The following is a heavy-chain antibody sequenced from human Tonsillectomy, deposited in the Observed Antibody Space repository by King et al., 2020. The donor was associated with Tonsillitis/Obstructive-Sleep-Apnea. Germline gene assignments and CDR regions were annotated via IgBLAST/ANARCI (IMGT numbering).Heavy chain of an antibody. Sequence: VQLQESGPGLVKPSQTLSLTCTVSGDSISSGDYYWNWIRQHPGKGLEWIGYIYYSGSTYYNPSLKSRITISLDTSKNQFSLKLSSVTAADTAVYYCARETEGQLYFDHWGQGTLVTVSS. CDR3: ARETEGQLYFDH. D-gene: IGHD1-1*01. CDR2: IYYSGST. V-gene: IGHV4-31*03. CDR1: GDSISSGDYY. J-gene: IGHJ4*02.